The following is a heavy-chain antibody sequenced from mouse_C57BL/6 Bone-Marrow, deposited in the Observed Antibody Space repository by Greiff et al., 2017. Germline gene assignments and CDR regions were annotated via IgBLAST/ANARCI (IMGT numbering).Heavy chain of an antibody. CDR1: GYTFTSYT. Sequence: QVQLQQSGAELARPGASVKMSCKASGYTFTSYTMHWVNQRPGQGLEWIGYINPSSGYTKYNQKFKDKATLTADKSSSTAYMQLSSLTSEDSAVYYCAREPHYYGYWYFDVWGTGTTVTVSS. D-gene: IGHD2-1*01. CDR2: INPSSGYT. CDR3: AREPHYYGYWYFDV. J-gene: IGHJ1*03. V-gene: IGHV1-4*01.